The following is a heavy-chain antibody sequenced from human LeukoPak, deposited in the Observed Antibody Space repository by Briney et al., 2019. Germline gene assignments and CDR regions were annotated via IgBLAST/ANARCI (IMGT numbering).Heavy chain of an antibody. CDR2: IYHSGST. CDR3: ARALYSSGWLLYGMDV. D-gene: IGHD6-19*01. J-gene: IGHJ6*04. Sequence: SQTLSLTCAVSGGSISSGGYSWSWIRQPPGKGLEWIGYIYHSGSTYHNPSLKSRVTISVDRSKNQFSLKLSSVTAADTAVYYCARALYSSGWLLYGMDVWGKGTTVTVSS. V-gene: IGHV4-30-2*01. CDR1: GGSISSGGYS.